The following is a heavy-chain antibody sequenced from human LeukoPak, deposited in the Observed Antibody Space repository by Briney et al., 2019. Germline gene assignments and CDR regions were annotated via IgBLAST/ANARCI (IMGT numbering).Heavy chain of an antibody. CDR2: IYYSGST. D-gene: IGHD1-14*01. Sequence: PSETLSLTCNVSGGSISRSSYYWGWIRQPPGKGLEWIGSIYYSGSTYYNPSLKSRVTISVDTSKNQFSLNLNSVTAADTAVYYCARLPDYHYYYMDVWGKGTTVTISS. CDR3: ARLPDYHYYYMDV. V-gene: IGHV4-39*01. CDR1: GGSISRSSYY. J-gene: IGHJ6*03.